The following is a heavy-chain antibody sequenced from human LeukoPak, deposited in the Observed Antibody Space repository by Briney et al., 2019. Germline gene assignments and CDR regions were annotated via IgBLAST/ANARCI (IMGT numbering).Heavy chain of an antibody. V-gene: IGHV3-23*01. J-gene: IGHJ4*02. Sequence: GGSLRLSCAASGFTLSNSAMSWVRQAPGKGLEWVSGIIPSGHTTYYADSVRGRFTISRDNSRNTVYLQMNSLRAEDTAVYYCAKDDRWLQFCCWGQGTLVTVSA. CDR1: GFTLSNSA. CDR2: IIPSGHTT. CDR3: AKDDRWLQFCC. D-gene: IGHD5-24*01.